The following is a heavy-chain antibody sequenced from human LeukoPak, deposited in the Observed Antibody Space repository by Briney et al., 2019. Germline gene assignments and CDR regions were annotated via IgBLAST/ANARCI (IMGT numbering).Heavy chain of an antibody. CDR1: GGSISSYY. D-gene: IGHD2-15*01. J-gene: IGHJ4*02. CDR2: IYTSGST. V-gene: IGHV4-4*07. CDR3: ARINFDCSGGSCYTYYFDY. Sequence: SETLSLTCTVSGGSISSYYWSWIRQPAGKGLEWIRRIYTSGSTNYNPSLKSRVTMSVDTSKNQFSLKLSSVTAADTAVYYCARINFDCSGGSCYTYYFDYWGQGTLVTVSS.